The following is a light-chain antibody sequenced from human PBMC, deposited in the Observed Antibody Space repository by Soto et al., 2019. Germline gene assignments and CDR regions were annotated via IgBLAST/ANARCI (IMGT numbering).Light chain of an antibody. J-gene: IGKJ1*01. CDR1: QSVSTN. Sequence: EIVMTQSPGTLSVSPGEGATLSCRASQSVSTNLAWYQQKPDQAPRLLIYGASTTATGMPARFSGSGSGTEFTLTISSLQSEDCAVYYCQQYYTWPRTFGQGTRVEIK. CDR2: GAS. CDR3: QQYYTWPRT. V-gene: IGKV3-15*01.